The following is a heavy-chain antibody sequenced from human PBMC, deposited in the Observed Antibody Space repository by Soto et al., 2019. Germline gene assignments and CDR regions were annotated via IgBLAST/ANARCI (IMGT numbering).Heavy chain of an antibody. Sequence: EVQLVESGGGLVQPGGSLRLSCAASGFTFSGYWMNWVRQAPGKGLEWVANIKQDGGEKYYVDSVKGRFTISRDNAKNSLYLQMNSLGAEATAVYYCARDRWWLVHWGQGTLVTVSS. D-gene: IGHD6-19*01. CDR3: ARDRWWLVH. V-gene: IGHV3-7*01. CDR1: GFTFSGYW. CDR2: IKQDGGEK. J-gene: IGHJ4*02.